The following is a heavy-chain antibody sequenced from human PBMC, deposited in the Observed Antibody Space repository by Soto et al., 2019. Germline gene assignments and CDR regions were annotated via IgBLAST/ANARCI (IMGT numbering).Heavy chain of an antibody. CDR3: GAMVRGVMRYDY. Sequence: KPSETLSLTCTVSDGSISSYYWSWIRQPPGKGLEWIGYIYYSGSTNYNPSLKSRVTISIDTSKNQFSLKLSSVTAAVTAVYYGGAMVRGVMRYDYWGRGTLVTVSS. V-gene: IGHV4-59*08. CDR2: IYYSGST. CDR1: DGSISSYY. J-gene: IGHJ4*01. D-gene: IGHD3-10*01.